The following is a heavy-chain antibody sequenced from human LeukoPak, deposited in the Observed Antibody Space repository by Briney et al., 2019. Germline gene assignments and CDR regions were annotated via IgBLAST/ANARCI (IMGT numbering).Heavy chain of an antibody. CDR3: ARDRAYYYDSSGYPHTSDY. J-gene: IGHJ4*02. CDR2: ISSSSSTI. Sequence: WGSLRLSCAASGFTFSSYSMNWVRQAPGKGLEWVSYISSSSSTIYYADSVKGRFTISRDNAKNSLYLQMNSLRAEDTAVYYCARDRAYYYDSSGYPHTSDYWGQGTLVTVSS. D-gene: IGHD3-22*01. CDR1: GFTFSSYS. V-gene: IGHV3-48*01.